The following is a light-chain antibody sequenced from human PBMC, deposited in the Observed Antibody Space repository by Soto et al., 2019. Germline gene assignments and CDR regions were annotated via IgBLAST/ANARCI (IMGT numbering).Light chain of an antibody. V-gene: IGLV3-21*02. CDR3: QVWAGSSARV. CDR1: NIGSKI. J-gene: IGLJ2*01. Sequence: SYELTQPPSVSVAPGQSARLTCGGDNIGSKIVHWYQQRPGQAPVLVVYDDDDRPSGIPARFSGSNSGSTATLTISRVEAGDEADYYCQVWAGSSARVFGGGTKLTVL. CDR2: DDD.